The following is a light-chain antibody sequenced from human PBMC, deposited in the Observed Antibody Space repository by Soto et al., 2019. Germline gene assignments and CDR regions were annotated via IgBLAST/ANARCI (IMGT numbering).Light chain of an antibody. CDR1: SSNIGAGHD. CDR2: GNN. J-gene: IGLJ1*01. Sequence: QSVLTQPPSVSGAPGQRVTISCTGSSSNIGAGHDVHWYQQFPGTAPQLLIFGNNNRPSGVPDRFSGSKSGSSASLAITGLQAEDEADFYCQSYDISLSADVFGTGTKVTVL. V-gene: IGLV1-40*01. CDR3: QSYDISLSADV.